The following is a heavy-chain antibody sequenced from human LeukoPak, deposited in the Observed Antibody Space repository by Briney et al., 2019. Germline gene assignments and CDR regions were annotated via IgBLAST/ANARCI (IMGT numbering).Heavy chain of an antibody. Sequence: GGSLRVSCAASGFTFSSYDMHWVRQATGKGLEWVSAIGTAGDTYYPGSVKGRFTISRENAKNSLYLQINSLRAGDTAVYYCARVQGLDFRWYFDLWGRGTLVTVSS. CDR2: IGTAGDT. CDR1: GFTFSSYD. J-gene: IGHJ2*01. V-gene: IGHV3-13*01. CDR3: ARVQGLDFRWYFDL.